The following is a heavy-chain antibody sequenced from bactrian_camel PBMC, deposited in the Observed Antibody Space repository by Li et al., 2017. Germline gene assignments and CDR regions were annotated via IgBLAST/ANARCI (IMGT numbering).Heavy chain of an antibody. CDR2: IRDVDGML. J-gene: IGHJ4*01. V-gene: IGHV3S63*01. Sequence: HVQLVESGGDSVQTGSSLRLSCVGSGYCMGWFRRAPGKEREGVATIRDVDGMLTYADDVRGRFTISKDKAKDTLYLHMNSLKIEDTAVYYCALGSSRQATMTARGKGTQVTVS. D-gene: IGHD3*01. CDR1: GYC.